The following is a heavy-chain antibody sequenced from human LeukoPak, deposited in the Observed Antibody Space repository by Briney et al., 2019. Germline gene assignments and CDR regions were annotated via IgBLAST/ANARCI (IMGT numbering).Heavy chain of an antibody. CDR3: ARGASLTYYYDSSGFFSFDY. V-gene: IGHV1-2*02. J-gene: IGHJ4*02. CDR2: INPKSRGT. D-gene: IGHD3-22*01. Sequence: ASVKVSCKASEYTFTGYYIHWVRQAPGQGLEWMGWINPKSRGTDYAQKFRGRVTMTRDKPISTVYPELNALRSDDTAVYFCARGASLTYYYDSSGFFSFDYWGQGTLVTVSS. CDR1: EYTFTGYY.